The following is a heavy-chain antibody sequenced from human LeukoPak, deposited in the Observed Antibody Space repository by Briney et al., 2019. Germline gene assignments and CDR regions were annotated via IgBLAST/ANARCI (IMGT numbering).Heavy chain of an antibody. D-gene: IGHD3-16*01. V-gene: IGHV4-34*01. CDR3: ARGRGNSSYFDY. CDR2: INHSGST. Sequence: SETLSLTCAVYGWSFSGYYWSWIRQPPGKGLEWIGEINHSGSTNYNPSLKSRVTVSVDTSKNQFSLKLSSVTAADTAVYYCARGRGNSSYFDYWGQGTLVTVSS. CDR1: GWSFSGYY. J-gene: IGHJ4*02.